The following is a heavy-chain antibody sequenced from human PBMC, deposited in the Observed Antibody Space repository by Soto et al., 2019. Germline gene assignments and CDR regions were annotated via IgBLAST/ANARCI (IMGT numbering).Heavy chain of an antibody. CDR1: GGSISSGGYS. CDR2: IYHSGST. J-gene: IGHJ4*02. D-gene: IGHD5-18*01. Sequence: LSLTCAVSGGSISSGGYSWSWIRQPPGKGLEWIGYIYHSGSTYYNPSLKSRVTISVDRSKNQFSLKLSSVTAADTAVYYCARASLQLNFDYWGQGTLVTVSS. CDR3: ARASLQLNFDY. V-gene: IGHV4-30-2*01.